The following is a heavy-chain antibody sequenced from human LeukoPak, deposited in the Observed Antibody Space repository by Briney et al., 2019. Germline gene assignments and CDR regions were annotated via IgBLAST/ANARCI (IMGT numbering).Heavy chain of an antibody. J-gene: IGHJ4*02. CDR3: ASGQYYYGSGRPRGYFDY. CDR1: GYSFTSYW. CDR2: IYPGDSDT. D-gene: IGHD3-10*01. V-gene: IGHV5-51*01. Sequence: GASLQISCKGSGYSFTSYWICWVRQMPGKGLEWMGIIYPGDSDTRYSPSFQGQVTISADKSISTAYLQWSSLKASDTAMYYCASGQYYYGSGRPRGYFDYWGQGTLVTVSA.